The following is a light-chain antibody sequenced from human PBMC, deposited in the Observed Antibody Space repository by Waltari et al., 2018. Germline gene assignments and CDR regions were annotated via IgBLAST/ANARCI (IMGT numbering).Light chain of an antibody. J-gene: IGKJ4*01. CDR3: QQYQSFPLT. V-gene: IGKV1-33*01. CDR2: SVS. Sequence: DIQMTQSPSSLSASVGDRVTFTCRASQDIYNYLSWYHQKPGKVPKPLIYSVSKLETGIPSRFSGGGSGTDFSVTISSLQPEYVGTYFCQQYQSFPLTFGGGTKVEIK. CDR1: QDIYNY.